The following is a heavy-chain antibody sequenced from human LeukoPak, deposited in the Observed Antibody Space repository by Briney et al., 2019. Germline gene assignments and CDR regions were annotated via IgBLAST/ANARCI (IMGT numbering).Heavy chain of an antibody. CDR1: GYTFTSYG. D-gene: IGHD4-17*01. Sequence: ASVKVSCKASGYTFTSYGFSWVRRAPGQGLEWMGWISAYNGNTNYAQNLQGRVTMTTDTSTSTAYMELRSLRSDDTAVYYCARDYGPLIPYYYYMDVWGKGTTVTVSS. V-gene: IGHV1-18*01. CDR2: ISAYNGNT. J-gene: IGHJ6*03. CDR3: ARDYGPLIPYYYYMDV.